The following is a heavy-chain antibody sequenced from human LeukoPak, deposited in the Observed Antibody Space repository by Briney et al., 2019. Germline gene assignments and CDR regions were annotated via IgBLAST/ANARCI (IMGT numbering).Heavy chain of an antibody. CDR1: GFTFSSYG. J-gene: IGHJ4*02. D-gene: IGHD3-9*01. CDR3: AKSPRVRYFDWSYFDY. Sequence: GGSLRLSCAASGFTFSSYGMHWVRQAPGKGLEWVAVISYDGSNKYYADSVKGRFTISRDNSKNPLYLQMNSLRAEDTAVYYCAKSPRVRYFDWSYFDYWGQGTLVTVSS. V-gene: IGHV3-30*18. CDR2: ISYDGSNK.